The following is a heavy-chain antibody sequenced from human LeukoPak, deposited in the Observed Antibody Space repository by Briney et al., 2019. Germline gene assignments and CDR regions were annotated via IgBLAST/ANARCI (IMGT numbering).Heavy chain of an antibody. CDR1: GYTLTELS. J-gene: IGHJ4*02. Sequence: GASVEVSCKVSGYTLTELSMHWVRQAPGKGLEWMGGFDPEDGETIYAQKFQGRVTMTEDTSTDTAYMELSSLRSEDTAVYYCATVMFSGSYSGYFDYWGQGTLVTVSS. V-gene: IGHV1-24*01. CDR2: FDPEDGET. CDR3: ATVMFSGSYSGYFDY. D-gene: IGHD1-26*01.